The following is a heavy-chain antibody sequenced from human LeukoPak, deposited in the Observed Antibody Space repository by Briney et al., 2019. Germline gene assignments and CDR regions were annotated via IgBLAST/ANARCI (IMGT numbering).Heavy chain of an antibody. Sequence: ASVKVSCKTSGYTFKTYFIHWVRQAPGQGLEWMGWISPNSGDTKYAQTFQGRVTMTRDTPIDTIYLELSSLTSHDTAVYYCARMVRGLDVWGKGTSVTVSS. CDR3: ARMVRGLDV. CDR2: ISPNSGDT. CDR1: GYTFKTYF. D-gene: IGHD3-10*01. J-gene: IGHJ6*04. V-gene: IGHV1-2*02.